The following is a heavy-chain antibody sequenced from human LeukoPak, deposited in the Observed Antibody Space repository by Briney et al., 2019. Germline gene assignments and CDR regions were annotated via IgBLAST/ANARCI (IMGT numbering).Heavy chain of an antibody. D-gene: IGHD5-12*01. CDR2: INAYNGNT. V-gene: IGHV1-18*01. Sequence: EASVKVSCKGSSYTFTSYGISWVQQAPGQGLEWMGWINAYNGNTNYAQKLQGRVTMTTDTSTSTAYMELRSLRSDDTAVYYCARLGYCGYDWDYYYYGMDVWGQGTTVTVSS. J-gene: IGHJ6*02. CDR3: ARLGYCGYDWDYYYYGMDV. CDR1: SYTFTSYG.